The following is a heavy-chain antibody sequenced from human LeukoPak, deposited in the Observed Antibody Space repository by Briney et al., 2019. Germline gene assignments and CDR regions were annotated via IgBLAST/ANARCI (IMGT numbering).Heavy chain of an antibody. Sequence: PSETLSLTCAVYGGSFSGYYWSWIRQPPGKGLEWIGYIYYRGSTNYNPSLKSRVTISVDTSKNQFSLKLSSVTAADTAVFYCAICSTSLVDYYYYYGMDVWGQGTTVTVSS. CDR1: GGSFSGYY. CDR2: IYYRGST. D-gene: IGHD2-2*01. CDR3: AICSTSLVDYYYYYGMDV. J-gene: IGHJ6*02. V-gene: IGHV4-59*01.